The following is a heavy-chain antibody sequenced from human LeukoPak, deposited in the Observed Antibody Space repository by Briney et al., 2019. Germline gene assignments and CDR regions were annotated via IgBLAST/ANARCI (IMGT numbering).Heavy chain of an antibody. CDR1: GDTFTGYY. D-gene: IGHD2-21*01. CDR2: INANSGGT. Sequence: ASVKVSCKASGDTFTGYYIHWVRQAPGQGLEWMGWINANSGGTSYEQKFKGRVIMTKDTSISKAYMELSRLRSDDTAVYYCARVPGTYHYWGQGTLVTVSS. CDR3: ARVPGTYHY. V-gene: IGHV1-2*02. J-gene: IGHJ4*02.